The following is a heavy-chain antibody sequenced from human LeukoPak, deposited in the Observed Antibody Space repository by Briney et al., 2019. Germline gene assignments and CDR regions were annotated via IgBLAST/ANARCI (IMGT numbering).Heavy chain of an antibody. CDR2: ISGSGDST. CDR1: AFTFYTYA. CDR3: AKAAQAVAGTSSVAC. V-gene: IGHV3-23*01. J-gene: IGHJ4*02. D-gene: IGHD6-19*01. Sequence: GGSLSLSCAASAFTFYTYAMSWVRQAPGKGLEWVSDISGSGDSTNYADSVKGPFTISRDNSTNTLYLQMNSLGAEDTAVYYCAKAAQAVAGTSSVACWGQGTLVTVSS.